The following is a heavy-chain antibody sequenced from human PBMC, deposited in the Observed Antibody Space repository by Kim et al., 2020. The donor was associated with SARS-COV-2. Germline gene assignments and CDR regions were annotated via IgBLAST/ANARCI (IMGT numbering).Heavy chain of an antibody. CDR1: GFTFSSYA. V-gene: IGHV3-23*01. D-gene: IGHD6-19*01. Sequence: GGSLRLSCAASGFTFSSYAMSWVRQAPGKGLEWVSAISGSGGSTYYADSVKGRFTISRDNSKNTPYLQMNSLRAEDTAVYYCATPPRGAVASSDYWGQGTLVTVSS. CDR3: ATPPRGAVASSDY. J-gene: IGHJ4*02. CDR2: ISGSGGST.